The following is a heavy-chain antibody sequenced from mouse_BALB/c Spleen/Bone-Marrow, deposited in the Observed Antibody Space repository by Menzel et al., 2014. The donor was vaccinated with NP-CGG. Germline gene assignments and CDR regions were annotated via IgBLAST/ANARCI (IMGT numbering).Heavy chain of an antibody. CDR1: GFSLTSYG. CDR3: ARDGYYTMDY. Sequence: VERVESGPGLVQPSQSLSITCTVSGFSLTSYGVHWVRQSPGKGLEWLGVIWSGGSTDYNAAFISRLSISKDNSKSQVFFKMNSLQANDTAIYYCARDGYYTMDYWGQGTSVTVSS. J-gene: IGHJ4*01. V-gene: IGHV2-2*02. D-gene: IGHD2-3*01. CDR2: IWSGGST.